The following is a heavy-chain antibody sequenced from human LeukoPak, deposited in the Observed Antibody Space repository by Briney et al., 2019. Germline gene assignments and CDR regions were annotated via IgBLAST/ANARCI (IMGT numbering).Heavy chain of an antibody. CDR1: GFTFSDFY. CDR2: ISGSGDNT. Sequence: GGSLRLSCAASGFTFSDFYMTWIRQAPGKGLEWVSAISGSGDNTFYADSVKGRFTISRDNSRNTLYLHMNSLRAEDTAVYYCAKDRTTMTNYFDYWGQGTLVTVSS. V-gene: IGHV3-23*01. J-gene: IGHJ4*02. D-gene: IGHD3-22*01. CDR3: AKDRTTMTNYFDY.